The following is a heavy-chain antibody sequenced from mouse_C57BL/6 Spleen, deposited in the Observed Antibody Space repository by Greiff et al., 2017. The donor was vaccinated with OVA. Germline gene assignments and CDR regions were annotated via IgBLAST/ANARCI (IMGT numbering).Heavy chain of an antibody. CDR2: IRNNANGYTT. CDR1: GFTFTDYY. J-gene: IGHJ2*01. V-gene: IGHV7-3*01. CDR3: ARYCYDEGGYYCDY. Sequence: EVQGVESGGGLVQPGGSLSLSCVASGFTFTDYYMSWVRQPPGKALEWLGFIRNNANGYTTEYSASVKGRFTISRYNAQSILYLQMNALSAEDSATYYCARYCYDEGGYYCDYWGQGTTLTVSS. D-gene: IGHD2-12*01.